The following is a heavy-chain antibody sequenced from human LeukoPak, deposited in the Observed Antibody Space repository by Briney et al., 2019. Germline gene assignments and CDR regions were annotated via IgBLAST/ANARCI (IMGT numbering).Heavy chain of an antibody. CDR2: ISGSGGST. J-gene: IGHJ3*02. CDR1: GFTFSSFG. Sequence: QPGRSLRLSCAASGFTFSSFGMHWVRQAPGKGLEWVSAISGSGGSTYYADSVKGRFTISRDNSKNTLYLQMNSLRAEDTAVYYCAKDHDYYASGPIWGQGTMVTVSS. CDR3: AKDHDYYASGPI. V-gene: IGHV3-23*01. D-gene: IGHD3-10*01.